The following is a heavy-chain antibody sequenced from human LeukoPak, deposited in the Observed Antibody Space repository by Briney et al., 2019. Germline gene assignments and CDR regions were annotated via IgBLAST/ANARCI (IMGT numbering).Heavy chain of an antibody. Sequence: SQTLSLTCTVSGGSISSGGYYWSWIRQHPGEGLEWIGYIYYSGSTNYNPSLKSRVTISVDTSKNQFSLKLSSVTAADTAVYYCARGFSGWPGPLFDYWGQGTLVTVSS. CDR1: GGSISSGGYY. D-gene: IGHD6-19*01. V-gene: IGHV4-31*03. CDR2: IYYSGST. J-gene: IGHJ4*02. CDR3: ARGFSGWPGPLFDY.